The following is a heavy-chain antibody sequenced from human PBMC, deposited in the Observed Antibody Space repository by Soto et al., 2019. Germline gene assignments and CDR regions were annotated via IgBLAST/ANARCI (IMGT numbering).Heavy chain of an antibody. D-gene: IGHD6-6*01. Sequence: AASVKVSCKASGYTFTSYAMHWVRQAPGQRLEWMGWINAGNGNTKYSQKFQGRVTITRDTTASTAYMELSSLRSEDTAVYYCARDPPPLYSSSSNTFDYWGQGNLVIV. CDR3: ARDPPPLYSSSSNTFDY. CDR2: INAGNGNT. J-gene: IGHJ4*02. CDR1: GYTFTSYA. V-gene: IGHV1-3*01.